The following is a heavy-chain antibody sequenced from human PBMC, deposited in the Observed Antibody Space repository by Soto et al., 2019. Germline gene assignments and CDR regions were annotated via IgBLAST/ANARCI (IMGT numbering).Heavy chain of an antibody. CDR2: ISAYNGNT. CDR3: ARWGSDYSNYSGWFDP. D-gene: IGHD4-4*01. Sequence: ASVKVSCKASGYTFTSYGISWVRQAPGRGLEWMGWISAYNGNTNYAQKLQGRVTMTTDTSTSTAYMELRSLRSDDTAVYYCARWGSDYSNYSGWFDPWGQGTLVTVSS. V-gene: IGHV1-18*01. J-gene: IGHJ5*02. CDR1: GYTFTSYG.